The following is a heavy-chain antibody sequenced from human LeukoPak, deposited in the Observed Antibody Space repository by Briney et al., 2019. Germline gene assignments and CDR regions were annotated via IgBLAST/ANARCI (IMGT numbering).Heavy chain of an antibody. CDR3: ARERYDILTVYYYGMDV. CDR1: GYTLTELS. J-gene: IGHJ6*02. D-gene: IGHD3-9*01. V-gene: IGHV1-24*01. CDR2: FDPEDGET. Sequence: ASVKVSCKVSGYTLTELSMHWVRQAPGKGLEWMGGFDPEDGETIYAQKFQGRVTMTRNTSISTAYMELSSLRSEDTAVYYCARERYDILTVYYYGMDVWGQGTTVTVSS.